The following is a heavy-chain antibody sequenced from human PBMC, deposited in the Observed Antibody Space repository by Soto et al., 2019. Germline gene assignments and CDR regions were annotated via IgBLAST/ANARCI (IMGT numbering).Heavy chain of an antibody. D-gene: IGHD3-22*01. Sequence: EVQLVESGGGLVKPGGSLRLSCAASGFTFSNAWINWVRQAPGKGLEWVGRIKSKTDGGTTDFAAPVKGRFAISRDDSKNMVYLQMNSLNTEDTGIYYCTPDSYSTMIVVSFDYWGHGTLVTVTS. CDR2: IKSKTDGGTT. J-gene: IGHJ4*01. CDR1: GFTFSNAW. CDR3: TPDSYSTMIVVSFDY. V-gene: IGHV3-15*07.